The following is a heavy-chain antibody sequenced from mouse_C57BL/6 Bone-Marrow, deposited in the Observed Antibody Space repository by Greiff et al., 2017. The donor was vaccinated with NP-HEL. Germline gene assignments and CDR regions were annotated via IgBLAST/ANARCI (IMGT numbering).Heavy chain of an antibody. Sequence: EVHLVESGGGLVKPGGSLKLSCAASGFTFSSYAMSWVRQTPEKRLEWVATISDGGSYTYYPDNVKGRFTISRDNAKNNLYLQMSHLKSEDTAMYYCARGDGDAMDYWGQGTSVTVSS. CDR1: GFTFSSYA. V-gene: IGHV5-4*01. CDR3: ARGDGDAMDY. J-gene: IGHJ4*01. CDR2: ISDGGSYT. D-gene: IGHD2-3*01.